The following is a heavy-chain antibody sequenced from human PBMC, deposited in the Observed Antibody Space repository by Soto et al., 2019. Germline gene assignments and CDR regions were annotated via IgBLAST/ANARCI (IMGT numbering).Heavy chain of an antibody. D-gene: IGHD3-10*02. CDR3: ARGVRGASNWFDP. V-gene: IGHV4-4*07. J-gene: IGHJ5*02. CDR1: GGSISNYY. CDR2: IFTSGST. Sequence: SXTLSLACTVSGGSISNYYWYWIRQPAVNGLEWIGRIFTSGSTNYNPSLKSRVIMSVDTSKNQFSLKLSSVTAADTAVYFCARGVRGASNWFDPWGQGTLVTSPQ.